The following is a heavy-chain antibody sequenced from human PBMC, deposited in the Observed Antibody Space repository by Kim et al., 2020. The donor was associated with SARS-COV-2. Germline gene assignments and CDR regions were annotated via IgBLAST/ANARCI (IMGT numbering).Heavy chain of an antibody. Sequence: SETLSLTCAVYGGSFSGYYWSWIRQPPGKGLEWIGEINHSGSTNYNPSLKSRVTISVDTSKNQFSLKLSSVTAADTAVYYCAGHPTVTTYYYYGMDVWGQGTTVTVSS. D-gene: IGHD4-17*01. CDR3: AGHPTVTTYYYYGMDV. V-gene: IGHV4-34*01. J-gene: IGHJ6*02. CDR1: GGSFSGYY. CDR2: INHSGST.